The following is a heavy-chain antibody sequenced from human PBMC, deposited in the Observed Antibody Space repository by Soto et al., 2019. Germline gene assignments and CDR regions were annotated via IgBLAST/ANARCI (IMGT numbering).Heavy chain of an antibody. V-gene: IGHV4-59*08. CDR3: ARLNGGPRKYYYYYYGMDV. J-gene: IGHJ6*02. D-gene: IGHD2-8*01. Sequence: SETLSLTCTVSGGSISSYYWSWIRQPPGKGLEWIGYIYYSGSTNYNPSLKSRVTISVDTSKNQFSLKLSSVTAADTAVYYCARLNGGPRKYYYYYYGMDVWGQGTTVTVSS. CDR2: IYYSGST. CDR1: GGSISSYY.